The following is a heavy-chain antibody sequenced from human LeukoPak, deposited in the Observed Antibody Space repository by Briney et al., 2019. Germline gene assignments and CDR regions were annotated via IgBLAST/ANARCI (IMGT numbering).Heavy chain of an antibody. Sequence: PGGSLRLSCAASGFTSSSYAMHWVRQAPGKGLEWVAVISYDGSNKYYADSVKGRFTISRDNSKNTLYPQMNSLRAEDTAVYYCARDLPWFDPWGQGTLVTVSS. V-gene: IGHV3-30-3*01. CDR2: ISYDGSNK. CDR1: GFTSSSYA. J-gene: IGHJ5*02. CDR3: ARDLPWFDP.